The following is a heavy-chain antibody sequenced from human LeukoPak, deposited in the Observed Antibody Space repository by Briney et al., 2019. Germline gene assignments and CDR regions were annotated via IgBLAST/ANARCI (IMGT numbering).Heavy chain of an antibody. CDR1: GYTLTELS. V-gene: IGHV1-24*01. J-gene: IGHJ3*02. CDR2: FDPEDGET. CDR3: ATVFTRSGRDAFDI. Sequence: GASVKVSCKVSGYTLTELSMHWVRQAPGKGLEWMGGFDPEDGETIYAQKFQGRVTMTEDTSTDTAYMELSSLRSEDTAVYYCATVFTRSGRDAFDIWGQGTMVTVSS. D-gene: IGHD3-10*01.